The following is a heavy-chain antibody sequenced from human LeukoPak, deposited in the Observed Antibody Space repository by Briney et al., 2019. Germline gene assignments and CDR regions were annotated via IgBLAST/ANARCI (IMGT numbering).Heavy chain of an antibody. CDR1: GFTFRSHA. J-gene: IGHJ4*02. Sequence: GGSLRLSCVGSGFTFRSHAMSWVRQAPEKGLEFVSGIYENGGTTYYADSVKGRFSISRDNSKNTLYLQMDSLRGEDTAVYYCATYRRGYHDSSESYYFDYWGQGTLVTVSS. CDR3: ATYRRGYHDSSESYYFDY. V-gene: IGHV3-23*01. CDR2: IYENGGTT. D-gene: IGHD3-22*01.